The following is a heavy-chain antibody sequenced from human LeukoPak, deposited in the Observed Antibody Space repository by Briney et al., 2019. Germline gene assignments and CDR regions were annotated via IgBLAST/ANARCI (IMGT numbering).Heavy chain of an antibody. CDR1: GGSFSGYY. D-gene: IGHD1-1*01. V-gene: IGHV4-34*01. CDR2: INHSGST. Sequence: SETLSLTCAVYGGSFSGYYWSWIRQPPGKGLEWIGEINHSGSTNYNPSLKSRVTISVDTSKNQFSLKLSSVTAADTAVYYCARRLNWNRYYYYYYVDVWGKGTTVTVSS. CDR3: ARRLNWNRYYYYYYVDV. J-gene: IGHJ6*03.